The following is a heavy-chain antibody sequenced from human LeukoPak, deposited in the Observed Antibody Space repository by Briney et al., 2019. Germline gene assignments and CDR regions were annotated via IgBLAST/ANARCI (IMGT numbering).Heavy chain of an antibody. V-gene: IGHV3-23*01. J-gene: IGHJ4*02. Sequence: AGGSLRLSCAASGFSFSTYAMSWVRQAPGKGLEWVSAISGSGGMTYYADSVKGRFTISRGNSKNTLYLQVKSLRAEDTAVYYCAKDLAPGIYWGQGTLVTVSS. CDR1: GFSFSTYA. CDR2: ISGSGGMT. D-gene: IGHD3-10*01. CDR3: AKDLAPGIY.